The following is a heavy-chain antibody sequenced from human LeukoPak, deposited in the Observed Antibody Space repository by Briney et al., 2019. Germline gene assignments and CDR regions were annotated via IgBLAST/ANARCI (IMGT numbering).Heavy chain of an antibody. V-gene: IGHV3-23*01. CDR3: ARVTGNSATYPIFDY. D-gene: IGHD1-26*01. Sequence: QPGGSLRLSCAASGFTFSSYAMTWVRQAPGKGLEWVSSISANGGNTYYADSVKGRFTISRDNSKNTLYLQMNSLRDDDTAVYHCARVTGNSATYPIFDYWGQGTLVTVSS. CDR2: ISANGGNT. CDR1: GFTFSSYA. J-gene: IGHJ4*02.